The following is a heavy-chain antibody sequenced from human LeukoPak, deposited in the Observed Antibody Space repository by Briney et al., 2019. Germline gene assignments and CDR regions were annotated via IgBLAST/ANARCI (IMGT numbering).Heavy chain of an antibody. V-gene: IGHV3-21*04. Sequence: GGSLRLSCAASGFTFSSYWMSWVRQAPGQGLEWVASIDGSSTYIFYADSLKGRFTITRDNAKNSLYLQMDSLRVEGAAVYYCANDGYSSIPGFHFVYWGQGTLVTVSS. J-gene: IGHJ4*02. D-gene: IGHD6-13*01. CDR2: IDGSSTYI. CDR1: GFTFSSYW. CDR3: ANDGYSSIPGFHFVY.